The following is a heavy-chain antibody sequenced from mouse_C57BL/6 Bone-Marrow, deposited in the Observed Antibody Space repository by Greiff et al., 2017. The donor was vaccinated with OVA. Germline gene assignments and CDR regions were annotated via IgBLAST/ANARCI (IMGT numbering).Heavy chain of an antibody. CDR2: IDPSDSYT. D-gene: IGHD2-1*01. V-gene: IGHV1-50*01. Sequence: QVHVKQPGAELVKPGASVKLSCKASGYTFTSYWMQWVKQRPGQGLEWIGEIDPSDSYTNYNQKFKGKATLTVDTSSSTAYMQLSSLTSEDAAVYYCARESYGNYPYYAMDYWGQGTSVTVSS. CDR3: ARESYGNYPYYAMDY. J-gene: IGHJ4*01. CDR1: GYTFTSYW.